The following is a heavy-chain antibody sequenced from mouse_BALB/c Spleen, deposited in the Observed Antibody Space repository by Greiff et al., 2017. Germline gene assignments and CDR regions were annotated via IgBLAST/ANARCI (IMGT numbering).Heavy chain of an antibody. Sequence: DVQLQESGPGLVKPSQSLSLTCTVTGYSITSDYAWNWIRQFPGNKLEWMGYISYSGSTSYNPSLKSRISITRDTSKNQFFLQLNSVTTEDTATYYCARYGNWDYFDYWGQGTTLTVSS. CDR2: ISYSGST. V-gene: IGHV3-2*02. CDR3: ARYGNWDYFDY. J-gene: IGHJ2*01. CDR1: GYSITSDYA. D-gene: IGHD2-1*01.